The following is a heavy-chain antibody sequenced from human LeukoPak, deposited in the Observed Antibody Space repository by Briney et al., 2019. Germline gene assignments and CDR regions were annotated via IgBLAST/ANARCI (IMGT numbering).Heavy chain of an antibody. CDR2: IYPGDSDI. J-gene: IGHJ4*02. D-gene: IGHD4-17*01. CDR3: ARASGDGRFDY. CDR1: GYSFITYW. V-gene: IGHV5-51*01. Sequence: GESLKISCKVSGYSFITYWIGWVRQMPGKGLEWMGIIYPGDSDIRYSPSLQGQVTISADKSISTAYLQWNSLKASDTAIYYCARASGDGRFDYWGQGTLVTVAS.